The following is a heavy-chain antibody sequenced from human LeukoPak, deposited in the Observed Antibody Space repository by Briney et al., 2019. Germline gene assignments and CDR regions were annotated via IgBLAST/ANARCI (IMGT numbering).Heavy chain of an antibody. CDR2: INPSGGST. V-gene: IGHV1-46*01. CDR1: GDTFTSYD. Sequence: GASVKVSCKASGDTFTSYDTNWVRQAPGQGLEWMGIINPSGGSTSYAQKFQGRVTMTRDMSTSTVYMELSSLRSEDTAVYYCARDLVVAESRFDYWGQGTLVTVSS. D-gene: IGHD2-15*01. CDR3: ARDLVVAESRFDY. J-gene: IGHJ4*02.